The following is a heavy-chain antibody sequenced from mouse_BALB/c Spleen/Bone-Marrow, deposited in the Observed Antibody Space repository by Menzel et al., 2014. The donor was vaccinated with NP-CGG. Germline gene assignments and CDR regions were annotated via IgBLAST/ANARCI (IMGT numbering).Heavy chain of an antibody. D-gene: IGHD2-4*01. V-gene: IGHV1-9*01. CDR3: ARLITTGGFAY. CDR2: ILPGSGTT. CDR1: GYTSSTYW. Sequence: VKVVESGAELMKPGASVKISCKATGYTSSTYWIEWVKQRPGHGLEWIGEILPGSGTTNYNEKFKGKAAFTADTSSNTAYMQLSSLTSEDSAVYYCARLITTGGFAYWGQGTLVTVSA. J-gene: IGHJ3*01.